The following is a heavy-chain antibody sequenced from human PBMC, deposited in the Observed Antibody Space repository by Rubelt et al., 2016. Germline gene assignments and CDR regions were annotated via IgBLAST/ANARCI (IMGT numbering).Heavy chain of an antibody. J-gene: IGHJ3*01. V-gene: IGHV3-15*01. D-gene: IGHD6-6*01. CDR2: IKSKTDGGTT. Sequence: GKGLEWVGRIKSKTDGGTTDYAAPVKGRFTISRDDSKNTLYLKMNSLKTEDTAVYYCTTASPSIAVGGPAVNDAFDVWGQGTMVTVSS. CDR3: TTASPSIAVGGPAVNDAFDV.